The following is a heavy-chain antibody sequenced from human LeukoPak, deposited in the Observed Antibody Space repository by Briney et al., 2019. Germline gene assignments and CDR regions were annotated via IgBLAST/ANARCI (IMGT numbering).Heavy chain of an antibody. CDR2: IGGGGGST. CDR3: AKSVRGYNHYMDV. D-gene: IGHD5-12*01. CDR1: GSTFSSYS. V-gene: IGHV3-23*01. J-gene: IGHJ6*03. Sequence: PGGSLRLSCAASGSTFSSYSMSWVRQAPGKGLEWVSAIGGGGGSTYQSDSVKGRFTISRDNSKNTLYLQMNSLRAEDTAVYYCAKSVRGYNHYMDVWGKGTTVTVSS.